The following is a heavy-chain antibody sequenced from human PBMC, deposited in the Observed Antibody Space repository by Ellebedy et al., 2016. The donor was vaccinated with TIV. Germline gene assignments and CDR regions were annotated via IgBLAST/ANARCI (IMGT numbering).Heavy chain of an antibody. V-gene: IGHV1-8*03. CDR3: ARPATYYDFWSGYDYWYFDL. Sequence: ASVKVSCXASGYTFTRYGVSWVRQAPGQGLEWMGWMNPNSGNTGYAQKFQGRVTITRDTSASTAYMELSSLRSEDTAVYYCARPATYYDFWSGYDYWYFDLWGRGTLVTVSS. D-gene: IGHD3-3*01. CDR1: GYTFTRYG. J-gene: IGHJ2*01. CDR2: MNPNSGNT.